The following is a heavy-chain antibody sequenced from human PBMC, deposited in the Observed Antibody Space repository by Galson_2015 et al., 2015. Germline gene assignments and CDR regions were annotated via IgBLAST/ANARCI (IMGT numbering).Heavy chain of an antibody. V-gene: IGHV3-30*18. J-gene: IGHJ6*03. CDR1: GFVFSGYG. CDR3: AKGDSGYDYPPYFYYYMDV. D-gene: IGHD5-12*01. Sequence: SLRLSCAAPGFVFSGYGMHWVRQAPGKGLEWVAVMSYDGSNRHYADSVKGRFTISRDNSKSTLYLQMNSLRADDTAVYYCAKGDSGYDYPPYFYYYMDVWGKGTTVIVSS. CDR2: MSYDGSNR.